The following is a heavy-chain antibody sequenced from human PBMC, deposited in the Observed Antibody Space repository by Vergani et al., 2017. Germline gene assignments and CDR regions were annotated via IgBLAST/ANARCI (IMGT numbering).Heavy chain of an antibody. D-gene: IGHD5-12*01. Sequence: QLQLQESGSGLVKPSQTLSLTCAVSGGSISSGGYSWSWIRQPPGKGLEWIGYIYHSGSTYYNPSLKSRVTISVDRSKNQFSLKLSSVTAADTAVYYCASMRYNDAFDIWGQGTMITVSS. CDR2: IYHSGST. CDR1: GGSISSGGYS. J-gene: IGHJ3*02. V-gene: IGHV4-30-2*01. CDR3: ASMRYNDAFDI.